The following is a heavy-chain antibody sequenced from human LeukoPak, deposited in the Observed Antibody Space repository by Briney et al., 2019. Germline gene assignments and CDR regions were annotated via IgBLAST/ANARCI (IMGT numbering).Heavy chain of an antibody. Sequence: PSETLSLTCAVYGGSFSGYYWSWIRQPPGKGLEWIGEINHSGSTNYNPSLKSRVTISVDTSKNQFSLKLSSVTAADTAVYYCASAITMVRGGADHWGQGTLVTVSS. J-gene: IGHJ4*02. CDR1: GGSFSGYY. CDR3: ASAITMVRGGADH. D-gene: IGHD3-10*01. CDR2: INHSGST. V-gene: IGHV4-34*01.